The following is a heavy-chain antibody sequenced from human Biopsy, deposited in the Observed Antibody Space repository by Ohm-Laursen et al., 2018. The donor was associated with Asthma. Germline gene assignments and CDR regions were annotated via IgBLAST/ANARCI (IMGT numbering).Heavy chain of an antibody. J-gene: IGHJ1*01. CDR2: IKHDGSEK. CDR1: GFTFGDYW. V-gene: IGHV3-7*01. Sequence: SLRLSCAASGFTFGDYWMSEVRQVPGWGLEWVANIKHDGSEKNHVDSLKGRFTISRDNAKNSLYLQMNSLRAEDTAVYYCARTFHFWSPYHAEHYQLWGQGTLVTVSS. D-gene: IGHD3-3*02. CDR3: ARTFHFWSPYHAEHYQL.